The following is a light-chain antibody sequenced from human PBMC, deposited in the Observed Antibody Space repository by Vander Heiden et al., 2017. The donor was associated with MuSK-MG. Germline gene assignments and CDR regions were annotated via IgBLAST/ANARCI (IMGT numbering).Light chain of an antibody. J-gene: IGKJ1*01. Sequence: EIVMTQSPATLSVSPGERASQSVSSNLAWYQQKPGQAPRLLIYGAPTRATGIPARFSGSGSGTEFTLTISSLQSEDFAVYYCQQYNNWPPWTFGQGTKVEIK. CDR2: GAP. CDR1: QSVSSN. V-gene: IGKV3-15*01. CDR3: QQYNNWPPWT.